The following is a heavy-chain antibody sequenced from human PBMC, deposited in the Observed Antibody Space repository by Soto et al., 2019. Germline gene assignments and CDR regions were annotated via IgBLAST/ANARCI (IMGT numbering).Heavy chain of an antibody. CDR3: VEGHVRRDY. V-gene: IGHV3-48*01. CDR2: IFSGGGDI. J-gene: IGHJ4*02. Sequence: PGGSLRMSCAECECAFRSYTMSCVSQAPGKGLEWVSSIFSGGGDIFYADSVKGRFTISRDNAKNSLYLEMNSLGVEDTSVYYCVEGHVRRDYWGQGTLVTVSS. CDR1: ECAFRSYT.